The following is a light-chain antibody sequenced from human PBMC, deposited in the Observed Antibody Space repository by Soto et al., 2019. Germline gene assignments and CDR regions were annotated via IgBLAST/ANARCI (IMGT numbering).Light chain of an antibody. Sequence: DIVLTQSPPTLSVSPGEGVTLSCRASQSIGTNLAWYQHQPGQAPRVLINSASTRAPGIPARFSGSGAGTEFSLTISSLQSEGFAIYYCQQYSKWPRTFGQGTRVDI. J-gene: IGKJ1*01. CDR1: QSIGTN. V-gene: IGKV3-15*01. CDR2: SAS. CDR3: QQYSKWPRT.